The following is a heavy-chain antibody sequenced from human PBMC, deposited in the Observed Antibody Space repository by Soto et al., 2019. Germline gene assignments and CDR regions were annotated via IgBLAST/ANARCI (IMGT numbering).Heavy chain of an antibody. CDR3: ARGKTTVTTRFDY. CDR1: GGSISSGGYY. V-gene: IGHV4-61*08. CDR2: IYYSGST. J-gene: IGHJ4*02. Sequence: SETLSLTCTVSGGSISSGGYYWSWIRLHPGKGLEWIGYIYYSGSTNYNPSLKSRVTISVDTSKNQFSLKLSSVTAADTAVYYCARGKTTVTTRFDYWGQGTLVTVSS. D-gene: IGHD4-4*01.